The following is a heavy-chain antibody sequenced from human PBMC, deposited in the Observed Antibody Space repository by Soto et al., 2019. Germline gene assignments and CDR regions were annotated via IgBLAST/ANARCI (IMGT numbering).Heavy chain of an antibody. V-gene: IGHV6-1*01. Sequence: PSQTLSLTCAISGDSVSSNSAAWNWIRQSPSRGLEWLGRTYYRSKWYNDYAVSVKSRITINPDTSRNQFSLQLNSVTPEDTAVYYCAREFRFLEWLLCAFDIWGQGTMVTVSS. CDR3: AREFRFLEWLLCAFDI. CDR1: GDSVSSNSAA. CDR2: TYYRSKWYN. J-gene: IGHJ3*02. D-gene: IGHD3-3*01.